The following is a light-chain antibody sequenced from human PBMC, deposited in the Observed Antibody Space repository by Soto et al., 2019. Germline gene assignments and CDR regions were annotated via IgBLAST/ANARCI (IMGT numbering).Light chain of an antibody. V-gene: IGKV3-11*01. Sequence: EIVLTQSPATLSLSPGERATLSCRASQSVSSYLAWYQQKSGQAPRLLIYDASNRATGIPARFSGSGSGTDFTLTISSLEPEYFGVYYCQQRSNWPPYTFGQGTKLEIK. CDR2: DAS. CDR3: QQRSNWPPYT. CDR1: QSVSSY. J-gene: IGKJ2*01.